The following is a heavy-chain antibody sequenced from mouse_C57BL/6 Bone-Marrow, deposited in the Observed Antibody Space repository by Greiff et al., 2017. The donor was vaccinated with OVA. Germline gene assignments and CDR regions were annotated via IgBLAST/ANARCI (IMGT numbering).Heavy chain of an antibody. CDR2: IHPNSGST. CDR3: ARWGTYYYGSSPAWFAY. Sequence: QVQLKQPGAELVKPGASVKLSCKASGYTFTSYWMHWVKQRPGQGLEWIGMIHPNSGSTNYNEKLKSKATLTVDKSSSTAYMQLSSLTSEDSAVYYCARWGTYYYGSSPAWFAYWGQGTLVTVSA. CDR1: GYTFTSYW. J-gene: IGHJ3*01. V-gene: IGHV1-64*01. D-gene: IGHD1-1*01.